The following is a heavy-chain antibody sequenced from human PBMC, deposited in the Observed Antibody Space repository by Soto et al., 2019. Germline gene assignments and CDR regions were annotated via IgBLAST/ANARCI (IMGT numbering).Heavy chain of an antibody. Sequence: ASVKVSCKASGYTFTSYAMHWVRQAPGQRLEWMGWINAGNGNTKYSQKFQGRVTITRDTSASTAYMELSSLRSEDTAVYYCARFMDYAVMNWFDPWGQGTLVTVSS. D-gene: IGHD3-16*01. CDR2: INAGNGNT. CDR3: ARFMDYAVMNWFDP. CDR1: GYTFTSYA. V-gene: IGHV1-3*01. J-gene: IGHJ5*02.